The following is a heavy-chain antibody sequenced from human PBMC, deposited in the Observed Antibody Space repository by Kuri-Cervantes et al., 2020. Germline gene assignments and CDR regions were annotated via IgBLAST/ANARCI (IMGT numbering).Heavy chain of an antibody. CDR2: ISYDGSNK. V-gene: IGHV3-30-3*01. Sequence: GESLKISCAASGFTFSSYAMHWVRQAPGKGLEWVAVISYDGSNKYYADSVKGRFTISRDNSKNTLYLQMNSLRAEDTAVYYCARDQVTMIVVVAYYYGMDVWGQGTTVTVSS. CDR1: GFTFSSYA. J-gene: IGHJ6*02. CDR3: ARDQVTMIVVVAYYYGMDV. D-gene: IGHD3-22*01.